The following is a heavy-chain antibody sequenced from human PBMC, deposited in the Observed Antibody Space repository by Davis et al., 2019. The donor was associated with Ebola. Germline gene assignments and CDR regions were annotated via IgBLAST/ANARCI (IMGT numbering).Heavy chain of an antibody. D-gene: IGHD3-22*01. Sequence: SETLSLTCTVSAGSANRSSYYRGFIRQPPGKGLQWIGSIYYSENTYYNPSLKSRVAISVDTSKNQISLKLNSVTAADTAVYYCDDGSGSWGQGTLVTVSS. CDR2: IYYSENT. J-gene: IGHJ4*02. CDR1: AGSANRSSYY. CDR3: DDGSGS. V-gene: IGHV4-39*01.